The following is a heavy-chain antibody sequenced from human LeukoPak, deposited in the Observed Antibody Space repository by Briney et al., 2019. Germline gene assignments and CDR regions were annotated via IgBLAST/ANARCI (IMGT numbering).Heavy chain of an antibody. CDR2: IIHIFGTA. CDR3: ARAYCSSTSCYSIPYDY. Sequence: ASVKVSCKASGGTFISYAISWVRQAPGQGLEWMGGIIHIFGTANYAQKLQGRDTITADESTSTAYMQLSGLRYKDTAVSSCARAYCSSTSCYSIPYDYWGQGTLVTVSA. D-gene: IGHD2-2*01. CDR1: GGTFISYA. J-gene: IGHJ4*02. V-gene: IGHV1-69*13.